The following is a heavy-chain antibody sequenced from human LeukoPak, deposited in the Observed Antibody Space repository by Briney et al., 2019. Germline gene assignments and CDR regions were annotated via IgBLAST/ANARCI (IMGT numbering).Heavy chain of an antibody. CDR1: GFTFSSYA. D-gene: IGHD4-17*01. CDR3: AKDYEYGDPTYYFDY. V-gene: IGHV3-23*01. J-gene: IGHJ4*02. CDR2: ISGSGGST. Sequence: GRSLRLSCAAPGFTFSSYAMSWVRQAPGKGLEWVSAISGSGGSTYYADSVKGRFTISRDNSKNTLYLQMNSLRAEDTAVYYCAKDYEYGDPTYYFDYWGQGTLVTVSS.